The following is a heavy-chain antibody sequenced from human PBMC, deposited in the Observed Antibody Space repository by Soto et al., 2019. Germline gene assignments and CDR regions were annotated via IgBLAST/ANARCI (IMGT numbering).Heavy chain of an antibody. V-gene: IGHV4-59*12. CDR3: ARDLASSYQLLLRRYYYYGMDV. CDR1: GGSISSYY. D-gene: IGHD2-2*01. CDR2: IYYSGST. Sequence: SETLSLTCTVSGGSISSYYWSWIRQPPGKGLEWIGYIYYSGSTNYNPSLKSRITISVDTSKNHFSLQLSSVTAADTAVYYCARDLASSYQLLLRRYYYYGMDVWGQGTTVT. J-gene: IGHJ6*02.